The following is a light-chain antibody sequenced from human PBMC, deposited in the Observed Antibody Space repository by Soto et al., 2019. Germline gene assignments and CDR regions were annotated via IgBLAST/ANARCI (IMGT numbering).Light chain of an antibody. CDR1: SSDVGGYDY. CDR3: SSYAGSNNLWI. Sequence: QSALTQPPSASGSPGQSVTISCAGTSSDVGGYDYVSWYQQHPGKAPKLIIYEVNKRPSGVPDRFSGSKSANTASLTVSVLQAEDAADSYCSSYAGSNNLWIFGGGTKLTVL. CDR2: EVN. V-gene: IGLV2-8*01. J-gene: IGLJ2*01.